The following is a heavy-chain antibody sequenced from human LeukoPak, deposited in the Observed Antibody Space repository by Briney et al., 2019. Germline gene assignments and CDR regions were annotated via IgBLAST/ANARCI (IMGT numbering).Heavy chain of an antibody. J-gene: IGHJ4*02. V-gene: IGHV4-38-2*02. Sequence: SETLSLTCTVSGYSISSGYYWGWIRQPPGKGLEWIGSIYHGDNTYYNPSLKSRVTISVDTSKNQFSLKLSSMTAADTAVYYCARGGIWSGYFIDSWGQGTLVTVSS. CDR1: GYSISSGYY. CDR3: ARGGIWSGYFIDS. CDR2: IYHGDNT. D-gene: IGHD3-3*01.